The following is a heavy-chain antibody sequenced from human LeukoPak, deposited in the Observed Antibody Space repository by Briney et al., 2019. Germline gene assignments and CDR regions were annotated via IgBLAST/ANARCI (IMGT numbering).Heavy chain of an antibody. J-gene: IGHJ6*04. V-gene: IGHV1-69*06. CDR2: IIPIFGTA. CDR1: GGTLSSYA. Sequence: SVKVSCKASGGTLSSYAISWVRQAPGQGLEWMGGIIPIFGTANYAQKFQGRVTITADKSTSTAYMELSSLRSEDTAVYYCARVAAADSFGMDVWGKGTTVTVSS. CDR3: ARVAAADSFGMDV. D-gene: IGHD6-13*01.